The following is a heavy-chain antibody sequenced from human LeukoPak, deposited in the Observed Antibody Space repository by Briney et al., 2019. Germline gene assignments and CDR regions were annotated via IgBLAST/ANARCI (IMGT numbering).Heavy chain of an antibody. V-gene: IGHV3-74*01. CDR1: GFTFSSHW. Sequence: RESLRLSCVASGFTFSSHWMHWVRQVPGKGLVWVSRILGDGTYTSYADSVKGRFTISRDNAKNTLYLQMISLRAEDTAVYYCARDASPLIAARRGFDYWGQGTLVTVSS. CDR3: ARDASPLIAARRGFDY. D-gene: IGHD6-6*01. J-gene: IGHJ4*02. CDR2: ILGDGTYT.